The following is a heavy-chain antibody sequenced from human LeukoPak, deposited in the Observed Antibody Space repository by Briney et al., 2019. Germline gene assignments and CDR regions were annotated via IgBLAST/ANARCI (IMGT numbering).Heavy chain of an antibody. V-gene: IGHV4-34*01. CDR3: AIRPRWNYYYYGMDV. J-gene: IGHJ6*02. D-gene: IGHD4-23*01. CDR1: GGSFSGYY. CDR2: INHSGST. Sequence: SETLSLTCAVYGGSFSGYYWSWIRQPPGKGLEWIGEINHSGSTNYNPSLKSRVTISVDTSKNQFSLKLSSVTAADTAVYYCAIRPRWNYYYYGMDVWGQGTTVTVSS.